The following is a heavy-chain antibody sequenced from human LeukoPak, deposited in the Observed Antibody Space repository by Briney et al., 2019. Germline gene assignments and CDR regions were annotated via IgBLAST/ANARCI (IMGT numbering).Heavy chain of an antibody. CDR3: ARESGYSYGYGLGPSYYFDY. V-gene: IGHV3-53*01. J-gene: IGHJ4*02. CDR1: GFTVSSNY. D-gene: IGHD5-18*01. Sequence: GGSLRLSCAASGFTVSSNYMSWVRQAPGKGLEWVSVIYSGGSTYYADSVKGRFTISRDNSKNTLYLQMNSLRAEDTAVYYCARESGYSYGYGLGPSYYFDYWGQGTLVTVSS. CDR2: IYSGGST.